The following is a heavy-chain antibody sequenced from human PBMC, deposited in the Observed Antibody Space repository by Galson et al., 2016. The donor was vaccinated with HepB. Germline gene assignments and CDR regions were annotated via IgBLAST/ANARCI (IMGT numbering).Heavy chain of an antibody. V-gene: IGHV4-34*01. Sequence: SETLSLTCAVYGGSFNSYYWNWIRQPPGKGLEWIGEISHTGSTNYNPSLKSRVSISIDTSKYQFSLKLNSVTAAAAAVYYCARSHLGFSLRSHFKRPRIDFWGQGTLVTVSS. J-gene: IGHJ4*02. CDR1: GGSFNSYY. CDR3: ARSHLGFSLRSHFKRPRIDF. CDR2: ISHTGST. D-gene: IGHD3-16*01.